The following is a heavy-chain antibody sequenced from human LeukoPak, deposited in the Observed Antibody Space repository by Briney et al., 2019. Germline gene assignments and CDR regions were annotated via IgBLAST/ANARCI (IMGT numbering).Heavy chain of an antibody. Sequence: SETLSLTCTVSGGSISSYYWSWIRQPPGKGLEWIGYIYYSGSTNYNPSLKSRVTISVDTSKNQSSLKLSSVTAADTAVYYCARLPYYDFWSGYFDYWGKGTLVTVSS. CDR2: IYYSGST. CDR1: GGSISSYY. D-gene: IGHD3-3*01. V-gene: IGHV4-59*08. CDR3: ARLPYYDFWSGYFDY. J-gene: IGHJ4*02.